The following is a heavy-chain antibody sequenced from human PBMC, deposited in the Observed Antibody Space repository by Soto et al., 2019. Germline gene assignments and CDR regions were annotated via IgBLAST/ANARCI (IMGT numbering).Heavy chain of an antibody. CDR3: ARGLYGSGSWYYFDY. V-gene: IGHV4-59*01. Sequence: PSETLSLTCTGSGGSISRDYWSWIRQPPGKGLEWIGYIYYSGSTKYNPSLKSRVTISVDTSKNQFSLKLSSVTAADTAVYYCARGLYGSGSWYYFDYWGQGTLVTVSS. D-gene: IGHD3-10*01. CDR2: IYYSGST. J-gene: IGHJ4*02. CDR1: GGSISRDY.